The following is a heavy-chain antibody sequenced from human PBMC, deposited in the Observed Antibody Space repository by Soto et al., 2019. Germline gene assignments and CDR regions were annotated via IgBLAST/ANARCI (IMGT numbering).Heavy chain of an antibody. J-gene: IGHJ6*03. CDR1: GFTFSSYW. CDR2: INSDGSST. D-gene: IGHD6-19*01. V-gene: IGHV3-74*01. Sequence: GGSLRICCAASGFTFSSYWMHWVRQAPGKGLVWVSRINSDGSSTSYADSVKGRFTISRDNAKNTLYLQMNSLRAEDTAVYYCARVRSIAVAGTYYYYYMDVWGKGTTVTVSS. CDR3: ARVRSIAVAGTYYYYYMDV.